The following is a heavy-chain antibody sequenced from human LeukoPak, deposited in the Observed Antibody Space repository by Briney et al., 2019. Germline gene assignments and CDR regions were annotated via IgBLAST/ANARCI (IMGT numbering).Heavy chain of an antibody. D-gene: IGHD2-2*01. CDR1: GYSISSGYY. V-gene: IGHV4-38-2*01. CDR3: ARLRIGYCSSTSCSPEYDY. CDR2: IYHSGST. Sequence: SETLSLTCAVSGYSISSGYYWGWIRQPPGKGLEWIGSIYHSGSTYYNPSLKSRVTISVDTSKNQFSLKLSSVTAADTAVYYCARLRIGYCSSTSCSPEYDYWGQGTLVNVSS. J-gene: IGHJ4*02.